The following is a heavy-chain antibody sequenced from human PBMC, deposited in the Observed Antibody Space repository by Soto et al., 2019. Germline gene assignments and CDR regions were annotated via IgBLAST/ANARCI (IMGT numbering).Heavy chain of an antibody. CDR1: GYTFTSYD. J-gene: IGHJ4*02. CDR2: INAGNGNT. D-gene: IGHD2-2*01. V-gene: IGHV1-3*01. CDR3: ARGKRRVPAAHLDY. Sequence: ASVKVSCKASGYTFTSYDMHWVRQAPGQRLEWMGWINAGNGNTKYSQKFQGRVTITRDTPASTAYVELSSMRSEDTAVYYCARGKRRVPAAHLDYWGQGTLVTVSS.